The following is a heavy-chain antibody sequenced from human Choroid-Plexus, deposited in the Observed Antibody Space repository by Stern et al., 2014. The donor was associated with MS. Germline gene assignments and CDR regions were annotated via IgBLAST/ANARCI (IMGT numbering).Heavy chain of an antibody. J-gene: IGHJ5*02. CDR2: VSYDGSNK. D-gene: IGHD2/OR15-2a*01. Sequence: VQLLESGGGVVQPGRPLRLSCVASVFTFGSCAMHWVRQAPGKGLEWVAGVSYDGSNKYYADSVKGRFTISRDNSQNTLYMQMSSLRPEDTAVYYCAKDRQYLTYFFDHWGQGSLVTVSS. CDR1: VFTFGSCA. V-gene: IGHV3-30*18. CDR3: AKDRQYLTYFFDH.